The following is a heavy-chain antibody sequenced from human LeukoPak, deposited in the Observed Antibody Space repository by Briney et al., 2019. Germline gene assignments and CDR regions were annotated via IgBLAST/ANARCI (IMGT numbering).Heavy chain of an antibody. J-gene: IGHJ4*02. D-gene: IGHD6-25*01. CDR1: GYTFTHYC. Sequence: GASVKVSCKASGYTFTHYCVSWVRQAPGQGLKWMGWISAYNNNTNYAQKLRGRVTMTTDTSTSTAYMELRNLTSDDTAVYYCARDSPVIAATDFDYWGQGTLVTVSS. V-gene: IGHV1-18*01. CDR2: ISAYNNNT. CDR3: ARDSPVIAATDFDY.